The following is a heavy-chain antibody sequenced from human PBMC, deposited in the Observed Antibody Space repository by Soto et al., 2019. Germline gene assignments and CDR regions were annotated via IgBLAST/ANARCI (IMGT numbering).Heavy chain of an antibody. J-gene: IGHJ4*02. CDR1: GFTFSSYS. D-gene: IGHD3-22*01. Sequence: EVQLVESGGGLAQPGGSLRLSCAASGFTFSSYSMNWVRQAPGKGLEWVSYISSSSSTIYYADSVKGRFTISRDNAKNSLYLQMNSLRDEDTSVYYCARDRSVTYYYDSSGYYPFVYWGQGTLVTVSS. V-gene: IGHV3-48*02. CDR2: ISSSSSTI. CDR3: ARDRSVTYYYDSSGYYPFVY.